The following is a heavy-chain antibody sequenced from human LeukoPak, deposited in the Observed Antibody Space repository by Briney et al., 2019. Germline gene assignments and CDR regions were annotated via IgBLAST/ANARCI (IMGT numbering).Heavy chain of an antibody. J-gene: IGHJ4*02. CDR2: INHSGST. D-gene: IGHD3-22*01. V-gene: IGHV4-34*01. CDR1: GGSFSGYY. CDR3: ARGSEGVSSGYDIDY. Sequence: SETLSLTCAVYGGSFSGYYWSWIRQPPGRGLEWIGEINHSGSTNYNPSLKSRVTISVDTSKNQFSLKLSSVTAADTAVYYCARGSEGVSSGYDIDYWGQGTLVTVSS.